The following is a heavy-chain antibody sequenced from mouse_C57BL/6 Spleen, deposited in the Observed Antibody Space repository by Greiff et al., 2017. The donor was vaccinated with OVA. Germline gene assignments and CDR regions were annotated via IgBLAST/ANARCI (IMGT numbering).Heavy chain of an antibody. CDR1: GFNIKDDY. CDR3: TTGWLPPFDY. Sequence: EVKLMESGAELVRPGASVKLSCTASGFNIKDDYMHWVKQRPEQGLEWIGWIDPENGDTEYASKFQGKATITADTSSNTAYLQLSSLTSEDTAVYYCTTGWLPPFDYWGQGTTLTVSS. D-gene: IGHD2-3*01. J-gene: IGHJ2*01. CDR2: IDPENGDT. V-gene: IGHV14-4*01.